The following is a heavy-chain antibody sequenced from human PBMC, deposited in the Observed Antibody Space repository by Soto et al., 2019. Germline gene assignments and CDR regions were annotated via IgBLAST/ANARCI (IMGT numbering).Heavy chain of an antibody. CDR2: IIPIFGTA. Sequence: GASVKVSCKASGGTFSSYAISWVRQAPGQGLEWMGGIIPIFGTANYAQKFQGRVTITADESTSTAYMELSSLRSEDTAVYYCARARAPYYYDSSGYSYYFDYWGQGTLVTVSS. D-gene: IGHD3-22*01. J-gene: IGHJ4*02. CDR1: GGTFSSYA. V-gene: IGHV1-69*13. CDR3: ARARAPYYYDSSGYSYYFDY.